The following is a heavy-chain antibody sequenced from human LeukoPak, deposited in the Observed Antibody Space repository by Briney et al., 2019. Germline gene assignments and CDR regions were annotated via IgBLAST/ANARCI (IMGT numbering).Heavy chain of an antibody. CDR3: ARVLDSSSSRYQAFPY. J-gene: IGHJ4*02. Sequence: GGSLRLSCAASGFTFSSYGMHWVRQAPGKGLEWVAFIRYDGSNKYYADSVKGRFTISRDNSKNTLYLQMNSLRGEDTALYYCARVLDSSSSRYQAFPYWGQGTLVTVS. V-gene: IGHV3-30*02. D-gene: IGHD2-15*01. CDR1: GFTFSSYG. CDR2: IRYDGSNK.